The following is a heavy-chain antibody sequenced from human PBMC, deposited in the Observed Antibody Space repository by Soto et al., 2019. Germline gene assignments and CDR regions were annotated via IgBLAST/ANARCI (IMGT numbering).Heavy chain of an antibody. V-gene: IGHV4-4*02. CDR2: IYHSGST. CDR1: SGSISSSNW. J-gene: IGHJ4*02. Sequence: PSETLSLTCAVSSGSISSSNWWSWVRQPPGKGLEWIGEIYHSGSTNYNPSLKSRVTISVDKSKNQFSLKLSSVTAADTAVYYCARPVGTMVRGVWRYYFDYWGQGTLVTVSS. CDR3: ARPVGTMVRGVWRYYFDY. D-gene: IGHD3-10*01.